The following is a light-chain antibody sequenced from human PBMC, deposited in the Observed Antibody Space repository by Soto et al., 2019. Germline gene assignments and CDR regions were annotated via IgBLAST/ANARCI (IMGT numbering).Light chain of an antibody. V-gene: IGKV1-9*01. Sequence: DIQLTQSPSFLSASVGDRVTITCRASQGISGSLAWYQQKPGKAPNLLIYDASTLQSGVPSRFSGSTSGTEFTLTISSLQPEDFATYYCQQFNVYPLTFGGGTKVGIK. J-gene: IGKJ4*01. CDR1: QGISGS. CDR2: DAS. CDR3: QQFNVYPLT.